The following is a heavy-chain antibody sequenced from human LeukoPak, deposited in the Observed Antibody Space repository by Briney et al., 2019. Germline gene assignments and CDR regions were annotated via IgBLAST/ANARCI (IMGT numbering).Heavy chain of an antibody. V-gene: IGHV4-34*01. CDR1: GGSFSCYY. CDR3: ARGPNYYYYYGMDV. Sequence: SETLSLTCAVYGGSFSCYYWSWLRQPPGKGLEWIGEINHSGSTNYHPSLKSRVTISVETSKHQFSLKLSSVPAADTSVYYCARGPNYYYYYGMDVWGQGTTVTVSS. J-gene: IGHJ6*02. CDR2: INHSGST.